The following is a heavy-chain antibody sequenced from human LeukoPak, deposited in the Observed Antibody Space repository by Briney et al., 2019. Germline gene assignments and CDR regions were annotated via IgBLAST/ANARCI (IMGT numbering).Heavy chain of an antibody. Sequence: GESLQISCKGSGYSFTNYWIGWVRQMPGKGLEWMGIIYPADSDTRYSPSFQDQVTISADKSISTAYLQWSSLKASDTAMYYCARQITMVRGVITHYFDYWGQGTLVTVSS. CDR3: ARQITMVRGVITHYFDY. V-gene: IGHV5-51*01. CDR1: GYSFTNYW. CDR2: IYPADSDT. D-gene: IGHD3-10*01. J-gene: IGHJ4*02.